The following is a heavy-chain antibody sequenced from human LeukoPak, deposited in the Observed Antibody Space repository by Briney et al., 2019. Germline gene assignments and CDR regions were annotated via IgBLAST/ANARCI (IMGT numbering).Heavy chain of an antibody. D-gene: IGHD2-15*01. CDR3: APYCSGGSCTGYVQH. CDR1: GGSFSGYY. J-gene: IGHJ1*01. V-gene: IGHV4-34*01. CDR2: INHSGST. Sequence: SETLSLTCAVYGGSFSGYYWSWIRQPPGKGLEWIGEINHSGSTNYNPSLKSRVSISVDTSKNQFSLKLHSVTAADTAVYYCAPYCSGGSCTGYVQHWGQGTLVTVSS.